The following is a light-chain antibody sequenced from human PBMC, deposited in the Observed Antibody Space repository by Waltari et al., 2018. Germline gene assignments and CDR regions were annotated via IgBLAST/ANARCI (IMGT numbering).Light chain of an antibody. Sequence: QTVVTQEPSVSVSPGGTVPLTCALTSGSVPSTSYPTWYQQTPGQPPRTLVYKGISRSSGVPDRFSGSILGNTAALTITGAQADDESDYYCSMYMGSGVWVFGGGTKLTVL. J-gene: IGLJ3*02. CDR1: SGSVPSTSY. CDR2: KGI. V-gene: IGLV8-61*01. CDR3: SMYMGSGVWV.